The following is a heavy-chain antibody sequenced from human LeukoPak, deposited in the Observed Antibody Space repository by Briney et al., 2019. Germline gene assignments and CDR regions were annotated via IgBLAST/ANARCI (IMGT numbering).Heavy chain of an antibody. CDR3: ARDAFGDFSY. V-gene: IGHV3-7*01. D-gene: IGHD3-10*01. J-gene: IGHJ4*02. CDR1: GLSLGNYW. Sequence: PGGALRLSCVGSGLSLGNYWMDWVRQAPGKGLEWVGNIRKDGGDRHYVDSVKGRFTIYRDNAKNSVYLQMHRLRAEDTAVYYCARDAFGDFSYWGQGILVTVSS. CDR2: IRKDGGDR.